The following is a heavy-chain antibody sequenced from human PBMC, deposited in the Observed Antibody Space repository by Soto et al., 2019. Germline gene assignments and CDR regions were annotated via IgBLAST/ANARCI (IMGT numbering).Heavy chain of an antibody. CDR1: GFTFSNYY. Sequence: EVQLVESGGGLVQPGGSLRLSCAASGFTFSNYYMDWVRQAPGKGLEWVGRIRNRANSYTTEYAASVRGRFTVSGDDSENSLYLQMGSLKAEDTAVYYCVRVQISSVPYKSPDYWGQGTLVTVSS. J-gene: IGHJ4*02. CDR2: IRNRANSYTT. V-gene: IGHV3-72*01. D-gene: IGHD6-19*01. CDR3: VRVQISSVPYKSPDY.